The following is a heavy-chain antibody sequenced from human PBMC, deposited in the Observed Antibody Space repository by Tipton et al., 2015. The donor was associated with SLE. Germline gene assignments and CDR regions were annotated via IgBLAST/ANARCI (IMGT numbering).Heavy chain of an antibody. J-gene: IGHJ5*02. V-gene: IGHV3-33*01. CDR1: GFSLHDYG. CDR2: TWYEGNNE. D-gene: IGHD2-15*01. CDR3: ARDPAVVGDNWFDT. Sequence: SLRLSCEASGFSLHDYGIHWVRQAPGKGREWVAVTWYEGNNEYFAASVKSRFTLSRDNAKNTVYLQMDSLRAEDTAVYYCARDPAVVGDNWFDTWGQGTLVTVS.